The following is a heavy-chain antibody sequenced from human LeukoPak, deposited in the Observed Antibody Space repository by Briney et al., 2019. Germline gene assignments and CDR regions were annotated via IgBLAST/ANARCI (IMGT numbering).Heavy chain of an antibody. V-gene: IGHV1-8*01. J-gene: IGHJ5*02. CDR1: GYTFTSYD. D-gene: IGHD4-17*01. CDR3: ARKAVTRPISNNWFDP. Sequence: ASVKVSCRASGYTFTSYDINWVRQATGQGLEWMGWMNPNSGNTGYAQKFQGRVTMTRNTSISTAYMELSSLRSEDTAVYYCARKAVTRPISNNWFDPWGQGTLVTVSS. CDR2: MNPNSGNT.